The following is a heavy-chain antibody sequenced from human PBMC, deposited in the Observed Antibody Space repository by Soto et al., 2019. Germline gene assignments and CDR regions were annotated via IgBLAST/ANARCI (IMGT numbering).Heavy chain of an antibody. J-gene: IGHJ4*02. CDR2: IYYSGST. D-gene: IGHD5-18*01. Sequence: SETLSLTCTVSGGSISSYYWSWIRQPPGKGLEWIGYIYYSGSTNYNPSLKSRVTVSVDTSKNQFSLKLSSVTAADTAAYYCARSESPWIQLWEPWGQGTLVTVSS. CDR1: GGSISSYY. CDR3: ARSESPWIQLWEP. V-gene: IGHV4-59*01.